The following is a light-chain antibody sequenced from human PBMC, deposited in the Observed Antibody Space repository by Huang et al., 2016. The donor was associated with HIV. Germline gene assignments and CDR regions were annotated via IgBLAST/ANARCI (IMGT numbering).Light chain of an antibody. Sequence: DIQMTQSPSSLSAPVGDRVTITCQASQDISDYLNWYQQKTGKAPKLLIHTAYNLEKGVPSRFRGSGSGKHFTFIINSLQPEDIGKYYCQQYKNVPITFGQGTRLEIK. J-gene: IGKJ5*01. CDR1: QDISDY. CDR2: TAY. V-gene: IGKV1-33*01. CDR3: QQYKNVPIT.